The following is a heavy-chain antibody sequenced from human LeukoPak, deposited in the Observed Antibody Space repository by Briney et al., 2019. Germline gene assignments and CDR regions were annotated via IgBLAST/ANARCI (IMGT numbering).Heavy chain of an antibody. Sequence: GGSLRLSCAASGFTFSTYAMIWVRQAPGKRLEWVSAIGARGGNIQYADSVKGRFTISRDNSKNSLFVQMNSLRAEDTAVYFCAKSRSGSANWALQIFDNWGQGTLVTVSS. CDR2: IGARGGNI. V-gene: IGHV3-23*01. J-gene: IGHJ4*02. CDR1: GFTFSTYA. CDR3: AKSRSGSANWALQIFDN. D-gene: IGHD1-1*01.